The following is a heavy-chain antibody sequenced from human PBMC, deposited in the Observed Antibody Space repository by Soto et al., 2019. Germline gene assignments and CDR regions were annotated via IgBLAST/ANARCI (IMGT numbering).Heavy chain of an antibody. Sequence: QGQLVQSGAEVKKPGASGKVSFKASGYTFTSYVISWVRQAPGQGLEWMGCISAYNGNTNYAQKFQGRVIMTTDTSTSTAYMELRSLRSDDPAVYYCARDRGANHYYYGMDVWGQGTTVTVSS. J-gene: IGHJ6*02. D-gene: IGHD3-10*01. CDR3: ARDRGANHYYYGMDV. V-gene: IGHV1-18*01. CDR1: GYTFTSYV. CDR2: ISAYNGNT.